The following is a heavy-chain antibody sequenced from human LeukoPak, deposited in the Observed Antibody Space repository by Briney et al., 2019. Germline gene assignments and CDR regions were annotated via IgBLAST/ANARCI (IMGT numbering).Heavy chain of an antibody. J-gene: IGHJ6*02. V-gene: IGHV1-8*01. CDR1: GYTFTIYD. CDR3: ARSLRYCSGGSCFNYYYGMDV. CDR2: MNPNSGNT. Sequence: GASVKVSCKASGYTFTIYDINWVRQATGQGLEWMGWMNPNSGNTGYAQKFQGRVTMTRNTSISTAYMELSSLRSEDTAVYYCARSLRYCSGGSCFNYYYGMDVWGQGTTVTVSS. D-gene: IGHD2-15*01.